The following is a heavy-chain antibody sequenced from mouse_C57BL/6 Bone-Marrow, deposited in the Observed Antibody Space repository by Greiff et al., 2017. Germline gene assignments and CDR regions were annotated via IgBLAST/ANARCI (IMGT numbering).Heavy chain of an antibody. J-gene: IGHJ4*01. Sequence: EVKLMESGGGLVQPGGSLSLSCAASGFTFTDYYMSWVRQPPGKALEWLGFIRNKANGYTTEYSASVKGRLTISRDTSQSILYLQMNALRAEASATYYGASHYYGSSYGYAMDYWGQGTSVTVSA. V-gene: IGHV7-3*01. CDR2: IRNKANGYTT. D-gene: IGHD1-1*01. CDR1: GFTFTDYY. CDR3: ASHYYGSSYGYAMDY.